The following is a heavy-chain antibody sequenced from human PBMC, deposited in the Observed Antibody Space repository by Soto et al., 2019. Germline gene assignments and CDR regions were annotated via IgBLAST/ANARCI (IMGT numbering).Heavy chain of an antibody. V-gene: IGHV4-34*01. CDR2: INHSGST. D-gene: IGHD6-13*01. J-gene: IGHJ6*02. CDR3: ARDRQLVRRYYYYGMDV. Sequence: SETLSLTCAVYGGSFSGYYWSWIRQPPGKGLEWIGEINHSGSTNYNPSLKSRVTITVETSKNQFSLKLSSVTAADTAVYYCARDRQLVRRYYYYGMDVWGQGTTVTVSS. CDR1: GGSFSGYY.